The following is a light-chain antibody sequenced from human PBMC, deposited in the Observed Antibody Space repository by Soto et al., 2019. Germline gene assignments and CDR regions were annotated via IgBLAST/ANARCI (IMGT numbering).Light chain of an antibody. V-gene: IGLV1-44*01. CDR3: AAWDDSLNGVV. CDR1: SSNIGRNT. J-gene: IGLJ2*01. Sequence: QSVLTQPPSASGTPGQRVTISCSGSSSNIGRNTVNWYQQLPGTAPKLLIYSNNQRPSGVPDRFSGSKSGASASQAISGRQSEDEADYYCAAWDDSLNGVVFGGGTKLTVL. CDR2: SNN.